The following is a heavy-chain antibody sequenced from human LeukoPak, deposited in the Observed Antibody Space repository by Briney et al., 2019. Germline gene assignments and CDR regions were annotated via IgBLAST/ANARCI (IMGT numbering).Heavy chain of an antibody. J-gene: IGHJ4*02. CDR2: ISAYNGNT. CDR3: ARDADPCGVVPAAMFY. Sequence: GASVKGSCKASGYTFTSYGISWVRQAPGQGLEWMGWISAYNGNTNYAQKLQGRVTMTTDTSTSTAYMELRSLRSDDTAVYYCARDADPCGVVPAAMFYWGQGTLVTVSS. D-gene: IGHD2-2*01. V-gene: IGHV1-18*01. CDR1: GYTFTSYG.